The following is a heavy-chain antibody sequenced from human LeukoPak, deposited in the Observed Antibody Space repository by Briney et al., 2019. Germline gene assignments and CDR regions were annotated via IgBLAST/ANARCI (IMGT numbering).Heavy chain of an antibody. Sequence: ASVKVSCKASGGTFSSYAISWVRQAPGRGLEWMGGIIPIFGTANYAQKFQGRVTITADESTSTAYMELSSLRSEDTAVYYCARVDRRWFDPWGQGTLVTVSS. CDR3: ARVDRRWFDP. CDR1: GGTFSSYA. V-gene: IGHV1-69*13. CDR2: IIPIFGTA. D-gene: IGHD3-22*01. J-gene: IGHJ5*02.